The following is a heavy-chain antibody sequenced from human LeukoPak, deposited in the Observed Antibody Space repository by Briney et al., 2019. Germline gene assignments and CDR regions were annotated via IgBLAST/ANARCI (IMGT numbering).Heavy chain of an antibody. CDR1: GGSFSGYY. CDR2: INHSGST. V-gene: IGHV4-34*01. Sequence: SETLSLTCAVYGGSFSGYYCSWIRQPPGKGLEWIGEINHSGSTNYNPSLKSRVTISVDTSKNQFSLKLSSVTAADTAVYYCARRGAKTGWFDPWGQGTLVTVSS. CDR3: ARRGAKTGWFDP. D-gene: IGHD1-26*01. J-gene: IGHJ5*02.